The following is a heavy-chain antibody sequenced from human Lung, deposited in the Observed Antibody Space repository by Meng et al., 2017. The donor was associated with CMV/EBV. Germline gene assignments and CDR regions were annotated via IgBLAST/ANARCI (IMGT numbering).Heavy chain of an antibody. V-gene: IGHV6-1*01. J-gene: IGHJ3*02. CDR2: TYYRSRWYN. CDR1: GDRVSSNSAA. CDR3: VRDDGMGLDAFDI. Sequence: SQXXXLTXAISGDRVSSNSAAWNWIRQSPSRGLEWLGRTYYRSRWYNDYAPSVKSRITINPDTSKNQFSLQLHSVTPEDTAVYYCVRDDGMGLDAFDIWGQGTLVTVS. D-gene: IGHD3-16*01.